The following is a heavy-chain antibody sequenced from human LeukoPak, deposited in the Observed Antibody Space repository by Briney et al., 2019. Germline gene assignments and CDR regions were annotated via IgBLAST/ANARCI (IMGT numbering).Heavy chain of an antibody. CDR1: VYRFTNYW. CDR2: IHPDDSET. Sequence: GESLKISCKGSVYRFTNYWIGWVRQMPGKGLEWMGIIHPDDSETRYSPSLKDQVTISADKSIMTACLQWTSLKSSDTAMYYCARRRDLYSGSYYPFDYWGQGTLVTVSS. V-gene: IGHV5-51*01. D-gene: IGHD1-26*01. CDR3: ARRRDLYSGSYYPFDY. J-gene: IGHJ4*02.